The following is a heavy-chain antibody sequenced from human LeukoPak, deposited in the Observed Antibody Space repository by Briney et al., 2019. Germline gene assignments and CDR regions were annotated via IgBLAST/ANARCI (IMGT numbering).Heavy chain of an antibody. CDR1: GGSISSYY. V-gene: IGHV4-59*01. CDR2: IYYSGST. D-gene: IGHD3-3*01. J-gene: IGHJ3*02. CDR3: ARQTFGVVIARDDAFDI. Sequence: SETLSLTCTVPGGSISSYYWSWIRQPPGKGLEWIRYIYYSGSTNYNPSLKSRVTTSVHTSKNQFSLKLSSVTAADTAVYYCARQTFGVVIARDDAFDIXXXGTXVTVXS.